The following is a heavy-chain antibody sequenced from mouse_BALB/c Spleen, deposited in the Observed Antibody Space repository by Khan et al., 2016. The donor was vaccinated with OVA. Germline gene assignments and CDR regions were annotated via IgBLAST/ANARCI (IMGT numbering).Heavy chain of an antibody. CDR1: GYSITSDYA. J-gene: IGHJ2*01. V-gene: IGHV3-2*02. Sequence: EVKLEVSGPGLVKPSQPLSLTCTVTGYSITSDYAWNWIRQFPGNKLEWLGYISYSGNTNYNPSLKSRISLTRDTSKNQFFLQLNSVTTEDTATYYCARVYGGDVDYWGQGTTRTVSS. CDR3: ARVYGGDVDY. CDR2: ISYSGNT. D-gene: IGHD2-10*02.